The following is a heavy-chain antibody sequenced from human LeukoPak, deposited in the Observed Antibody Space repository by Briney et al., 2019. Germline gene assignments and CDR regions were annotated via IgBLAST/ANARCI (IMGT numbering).Heavy chain of an antibody. J-gene: IGHJ4*02. CDR3: ARGRPFCDY. CDR1: GGSFSGYY. V-gene: IGHV4-34*01. D-gene: IGHD3-3*01. Sequence: SETLSLTCAVYGGSFSGYYWSWIRQPPGKGLEWIGEINHSGSTNYNPSLKSRVTISVDTSKNRFSLKLSSVTAADTAVYYCARGRPFCDYWGQGTLVTVSS. CDR2: INHSGST.